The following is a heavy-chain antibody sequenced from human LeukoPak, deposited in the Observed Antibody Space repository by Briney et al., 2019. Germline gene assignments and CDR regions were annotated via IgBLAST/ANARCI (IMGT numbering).Heavy chain of an antibody. D-gene: IGHD7-27*01. CDR2: IRYDGSNK. J-gene: IGHJ4*02. CDR1: GFTFSSHD. Sequence: PGGSLRLSCAASGFTFSSHDMHWVRQAPGKGLEWVAFIRYDGSNKYYADSVRGRFTISRDNPKNTLYLQINSLRTEDTAAYYCAKLGTYWGQGALVTVSS. CDR3: AKLGTY. V-gene: IGHV3-30*02.